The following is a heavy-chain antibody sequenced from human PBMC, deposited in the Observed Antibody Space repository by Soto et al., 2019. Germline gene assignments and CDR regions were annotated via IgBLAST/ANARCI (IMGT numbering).Heavy chain of an antibody. D-gene: IGHD3-22*01. Sequence: QVQLQESGPGLVKPSETLSLTCTVSGGSISSYYWSWIRQPPGKGLEWIGYIYYSGSTNYNPSLKSRVTISVDTSKNQFSLKLSSVSAADTAVYYCARDDSSGYYPLGGMDVWGQGTTVTVSS. J-gene: IGHJ6*02. CDR3: ARDDSSGYYPLGGMDV. CDR2: IYYSGST. V-gene: IGHV4-59*01. CDR1: GGSISSYY.